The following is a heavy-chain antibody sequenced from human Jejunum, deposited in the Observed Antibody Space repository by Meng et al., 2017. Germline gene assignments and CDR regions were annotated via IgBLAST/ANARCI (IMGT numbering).Heavy chain of an antibody. CDR1: GFNFSSYW. J-gene: IGHJ4*02. Sequence: GGSLRLSCAASGFNFSSYWMHWVRQAPGKGLVWVSRVNTDGTSTSYADSVKGRFTLSRDNAKKTLYLQLNSLRAEDTAVYYCGRGLITFGGISIDYWGQGILVTVSS. CDR2: VNTDGTST. CDR3: GRGLITFGGISIDY. V-gene: IGHV3-74*01. D-gene: IGHD3-16*01.